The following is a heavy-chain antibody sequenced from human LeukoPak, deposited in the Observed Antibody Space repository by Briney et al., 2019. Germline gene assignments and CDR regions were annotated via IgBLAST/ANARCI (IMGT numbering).Heavy chain of an antibody. Sequence: PGGSLRLSCLVSGMTFDRHGMHWVRQPPGKGLEWVAFIRYDGSNKYYADSVKGRFTISRDNSKNTLYLQMNSLRAEDTAVYYCAKDMWFGDQKGYFDYWGQGTLVTVSS. CDR2: IRYDGSNK. D-gene: IGHD3-10*01. V-gene: IGHV3-30*02. CDR3: AKDMWFGDQKGYFDY. J-gene: IGHJ4*02. CDR1: GMTFDRHG.